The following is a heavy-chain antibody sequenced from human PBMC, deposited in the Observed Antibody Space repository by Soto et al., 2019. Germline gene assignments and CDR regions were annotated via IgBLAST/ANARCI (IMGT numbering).Heavy chain of an antibody. CDR3: AREATTVTTVIDY. V-gene: IGHV3-66*01. J-gene: IGHJ4*02. CDR1: GFTVSSNY. D-gene: IGHD4-17*01. CDR2: IYSGGST. Sequence: PGGSLRLSCAASGFTVSSNYMSWVRQAPGKGLEWVSVIYSGGSTYYADSVKGRFTISRDNSKNTLYLQMNSLRAEDTAVYYCAREATTVTTVIDYWGQGTLVTVSS.